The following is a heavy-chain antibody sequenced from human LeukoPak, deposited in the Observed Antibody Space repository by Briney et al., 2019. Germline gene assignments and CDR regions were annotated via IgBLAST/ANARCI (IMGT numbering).Heavy chain of an antibody. V-gene: IGHV3-23*01. CDR1: GFTFSSYA. D-gene: IGHD3-16*01. CDR3: AKRIIYDRYYFDY. J-gene: IGHJ4*02. CDR2: ISGSGGST. Sequence: GGSLKLSCAASGFTFSSYAMSWVRQAPGKGLEWVSAISGSGGSTYYADSVKGRFTISRDNSKNTLYLQMNSLRAEDTAVYYCAKRIIYDRYYFDYWGQGTLVTVSS.